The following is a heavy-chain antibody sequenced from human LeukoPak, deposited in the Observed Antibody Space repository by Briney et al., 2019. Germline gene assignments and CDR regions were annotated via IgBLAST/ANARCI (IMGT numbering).Heavy chain of an antibody. D-gene: IGHD1-1*01. V-gene: IGHV4-39*01. CDR3: ARIHPANWNPFNWFDP. CDR1: GGSISSSSYY. Sequence: SETLSLTCSVSGGSISSSSYYWGWIRQPPGKGLEWIGTIYYSGSTFYKPSLTSRVTISVDTSKNQFSLKLSSVTAADTAIYYCARIHPANWNPFNWFDPWGQGTLVTVSS. CDR2: IYYSGST. J-gene: IGHJ5*02.